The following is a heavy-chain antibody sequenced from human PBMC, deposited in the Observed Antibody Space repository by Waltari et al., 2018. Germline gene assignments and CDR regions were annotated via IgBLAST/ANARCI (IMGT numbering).Heavy chain of an antibody. Sequence: PLVESGGGVVQPGRSLRLSCAAPGFTFSKHIIHWVRRAPGKGLGWVAAMSYDGFSKYYADSVKGRFTIAGDTSKTTVDLQMNSLSTEDTAVYYCAREGGTSGYSGYFDTWGQGTLVTVSS. CDR1: GFTFSKHI. V-gene: IGHV3-30-3*01. J-gene: IGHJ4*02. CDR3: AREGGTSGYSGYFDT. CDR2: MSYDGFSK. D-gene: IGHD2-2*01.